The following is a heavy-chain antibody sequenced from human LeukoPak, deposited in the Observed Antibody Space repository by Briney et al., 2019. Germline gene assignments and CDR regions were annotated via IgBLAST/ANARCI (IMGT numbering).Heavy chain of an antibody. CDR2: ISGSGGST. CDR3: AKTVAILWFGEFMYYFDY. D-gene: IGHD3-10*01. CDR1: GFTFSSYA. Sequence: GGSLRLSCAASGFTFSSYAMSWVRQAPGKGLEWVSAISGSGGSTYYADSVKGRFTISRDNSKNTLYPQMNSLRAEDTAVYYCAKTVAILWFGEFMYYFDYWGQGTLVTVSS. J-gene: IGHJ4*02. V-gene: IGHV3-23*01.